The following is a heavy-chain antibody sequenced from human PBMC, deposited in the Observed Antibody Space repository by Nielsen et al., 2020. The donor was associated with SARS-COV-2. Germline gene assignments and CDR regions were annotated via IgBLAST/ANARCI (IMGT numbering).Heavy chain of an antibody. J-gene: IGHJ6*02. CDR3: ARYGGGWSYYYYYYGMDV. CDR2: INPNSGGT. V-gene: IGHV1-2*06. CDR1: GYTFTGYY. D-gene: IGHD6-19*01. Sequence: ASVKVSCKASGYTFTGYYMHWVRQAPGQGLEWMGRINPNSGGTNYAQKLQGRVTMTTDTSTSTAYMELRSLRSDDTAVYYCARYGGGWSYYYYYYGMDVWGQGTTVTVSS.